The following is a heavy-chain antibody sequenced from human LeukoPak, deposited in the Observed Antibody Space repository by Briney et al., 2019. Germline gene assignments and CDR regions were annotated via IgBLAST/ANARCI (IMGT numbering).Heavy chain of an antibody. V-gene: IGHV4-61*02. CDR1: GDSIMTATSY. CDR2: IYNSGRT. Sequence: PSETLSLTCTVSGDSIMTATSYWSWTRQPAGKGLEWIGRIYNSGRTNYNPSLWSRVTISLDTSKNQFSLNVKSVTAADTAMYYCVRGAARRGGNCLGPWGQGTLVIVSS. J-gene: IGHJ5*02. CDR3: VRGAARRGGNCLGP. D-gene: IGHD4-23*01.